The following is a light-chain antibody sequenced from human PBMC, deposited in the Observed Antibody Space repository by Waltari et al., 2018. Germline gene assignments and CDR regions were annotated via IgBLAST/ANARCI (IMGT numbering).Light chain of an antibody. J-gene: IGKJ4*01. Sequence: DIVMTQSPDSLAVSLGERATINCKSSQSVLYSSNNKNYLAWYQQKPGQPPKLLIYWAATRESGVPDRVSGSGSGTDFTLTISSLQAEDVAVYYCQQYYSTPPAFGGGTKVGIK. CDR2: WAA. CDR3: QQYYSTPPA. CDR1: QSVLYSSNNKNY. V-gene: IGKV4-1*01.